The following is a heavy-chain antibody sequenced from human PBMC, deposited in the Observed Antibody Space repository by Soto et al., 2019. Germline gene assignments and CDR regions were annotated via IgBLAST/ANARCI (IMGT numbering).Heavy chain of an antibody. J-gene: IGHJ4*02. D-gene: IGHD6-19*01. Sequence: SETLSLTCTVSGGSISSYYWSWIRQPPGKGLEWIGYIYYSGSTNYNPSLKSRVTISVDTSKNQFSLKLSSVTAADTAVYYCAREPASGSFWGIDSWGQGTLVTVSS. CDR2: IYYSGST. CDR1: GGSISSYY. V-gene: IGHV4-59*01. CDR3: AREPASGSFWGIDS.